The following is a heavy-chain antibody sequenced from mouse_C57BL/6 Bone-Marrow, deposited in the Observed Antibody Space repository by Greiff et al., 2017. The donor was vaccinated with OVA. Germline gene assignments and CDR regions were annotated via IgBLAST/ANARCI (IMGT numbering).Heavy chain of an antibody. V-gene: IGHV2-5*01. D-gene: IGHD2-12*01. J-gene: IGHJ3*01. CDR2: IWRGGST. CDR1: GFSLTSYG. Sequence: VQLMESGPGLVQPSQSLSITCTVSGFSLTSYGVHWVRQSPGKGLEWLGVIWRGGSTDYNAAFMSRLSITKDNSKSQVFFKMNSLQADDTAIYYCAKNGGYYSIPLAYWGQGTLVTVSA. CDR3: AKNGGYYSIPLAY.